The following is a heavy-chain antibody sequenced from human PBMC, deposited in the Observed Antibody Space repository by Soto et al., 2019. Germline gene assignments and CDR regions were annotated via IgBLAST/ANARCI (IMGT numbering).Heavy chain of an antibody. Sequence: QVPLVQSGAEVKKPGSSVKVSCKASGGTFSSYAISWVRQAPGQGLEWMGGIIPIFGTANYAQKFQGRVTITADESTSTAYMELSSLRSEDTAVYYCARGYSSGWEERVEYFQHWGQGTLVTVSS. V-gene: IGHV1-69*12. CDR3: ARGYSSGWEERVEYFQH. J-gene: IGHJ1*01. CDR2: IIPIFGTA. CDR1: GGTFSSYA. D-gene: IGHD6-19*01.